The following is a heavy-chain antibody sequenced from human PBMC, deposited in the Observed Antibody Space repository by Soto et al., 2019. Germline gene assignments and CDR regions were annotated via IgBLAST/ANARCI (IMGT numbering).Heavy chain of an antibody. CDR2: IKSKTDGGTT. D-gene: IGHD4-17*01. Sequence: PGGSLRLSCAASGFTFSNAWMNWVRQAPGKGLEWVGRIKSKTDGGTTDYAAPVKGRFSISRDDSTNTLFLHINSLRTEDTGVYYCSYGAHQYFDYWGQGALVTVSS. CDR1: GFTFSNAW. V-gene: IGHV3-15*07. CDR3: SYGAHQYFDY. J-gene: IGHJ4*02.